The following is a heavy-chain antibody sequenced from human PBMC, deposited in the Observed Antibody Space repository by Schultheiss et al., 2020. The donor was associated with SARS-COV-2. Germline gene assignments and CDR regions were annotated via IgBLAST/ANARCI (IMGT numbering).Heavy chain of an antibody. D-gene: IGHD6-13*01. V-gene: IGHV4-61*02. CDR1: GGSVSSGSYY. CDR2: IYTSGST. CDR3: ASMLAKAAAGKPDGFDP. Sequence: SQTLSLTCTVSGGSVSSGSYYWSWIRQPAGKGLEWIGRIYTSGSTNYNPSLKSRVTISVDTSKNQFSLKLSSVTAADTAVYYCASMLAKAAAGKPDGFDPWGQGTLVTVSS. J-gene: IGHJ5*02.